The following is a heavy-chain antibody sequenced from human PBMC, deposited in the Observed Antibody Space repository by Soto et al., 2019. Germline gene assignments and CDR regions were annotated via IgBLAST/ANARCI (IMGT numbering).Heavy chain of an antibody. V-gene: IGHV3-15*07. D-gene: IGHD5-18*01. CDR1: GFTFSNAW. CDR2: IKSKTDGGTT. CDR3: TGGYSYGYGYFDY. Sequence: GGSLRLSCAASGFTFSNAWMNWVRQAPGKGLEWVGRIKSKTDGGTTDYAAPVKGRFTISRDDSKNTLYLQMNSLKTEDTAVYYCTGGYSYGYGYFDYWGQGTLVTVSS. J-gene: IGHJ4*02.